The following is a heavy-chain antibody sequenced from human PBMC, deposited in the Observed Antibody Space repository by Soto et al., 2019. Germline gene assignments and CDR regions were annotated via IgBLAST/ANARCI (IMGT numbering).Heavy chain of an antibody. CDR1: GYSFTSYA. CDR3: ARVAVAGDFDY. CDR2: INAGNGNT. V-gene: IGHV1-3*01. J-gene: IGHJ4*02. D-gene: IGHD6-19*01. Sequence: ASVKVSCADSGYSFTSYAMHWVRQAPGQGLEWMGWINAGNGNTKYSQKLQGRVTMTTDTSTSTAYMELRSLRSDDTAVYYCARVAVAGDFDYWGQGTLVTVSS.